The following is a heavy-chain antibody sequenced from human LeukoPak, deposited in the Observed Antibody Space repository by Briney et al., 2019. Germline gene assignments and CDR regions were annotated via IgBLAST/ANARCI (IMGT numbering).Heavy chain of an antibody. CDR3: ARVPHGETTYGVVFYWFDP. CDR1: GASVSSGSYF. J-gene: IGHJ5*02. D-gene: IGHD3-3*01. CDR2: VYGSGTT. V-gene: IGHV4-61*02. Sequence: SETLSLTCTVSGASVSSGSYFWTWIRQPAGKGLEWIGRVYGSGTTNYNPSLTDRVSISIDSSNGQFSLKLTSVTAADTAVYYCARVPHGETTYGVVFYWFDPWGQGTLVTVSS.